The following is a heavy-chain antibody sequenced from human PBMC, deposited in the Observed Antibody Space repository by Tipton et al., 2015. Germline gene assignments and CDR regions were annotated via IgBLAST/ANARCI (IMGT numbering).Heavy chain of an antibody. J-gene: IGHJ4*02. V-gene: IGHV4-61*01. Sequence: TLSLTCTVSGGSVSSGIYYWSWIRQPPGKGLEWIGYIYYSGSTNYNPSLKSRVTISVDTSKNQFSLKLSSVTAADTAVYYCARHSVAKKVLDYWGQGTLVTVSS. CDR2: IYYSGST. CDR1: GGSVSSGIYY. CDR3: ARHSVAKKVLDY. D-gene: IGHD6-19*01.